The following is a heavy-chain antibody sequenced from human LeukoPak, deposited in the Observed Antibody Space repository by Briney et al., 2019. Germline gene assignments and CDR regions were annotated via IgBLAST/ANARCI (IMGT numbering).Heavy chain of an antibody. D-gene: IGHD1-26*01. CDR1: GYTFTSYD. CDR3: GRGKEWELLPHDAFDI. V-gene: IGHV1-8*03. J-gene: IGHJ3*02. Sequence: ASVKVSCKASGYTFTSYDINWVRQATGQGLEWMGWMNPNSGNTGYAQKFQGRVTITRNTSISTAYMELSSLRSEDTAVYYCGRGKEWELLPHDAFDIWGQGTMVTVSS. CDR2: MNPNSGNT.